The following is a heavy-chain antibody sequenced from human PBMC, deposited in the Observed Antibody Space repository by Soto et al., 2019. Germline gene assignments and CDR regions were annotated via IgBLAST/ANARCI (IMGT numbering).Heavy chain of an antibody. CDR1: GGSIISGGYY. CDR3: ATLHRGYCTNGVCYPPRIAAAGTFDY. J-gene: IGHJ4*02. D-gene: IGHD2-8*01. V-gene: IGHV4-31*03. CDR2: IYYSGST. Sequence: SETLSLTCTFSGGSIISGGYYWSWIRQHPGKGLEWIGYIYYSGSTYYNPSLKSRVTISVDTSKNQFSLKLSSVTAADTAVYYCATLHRGYCTNGVCYPPRIAAAGTFDYWGQGTLVTVSS.